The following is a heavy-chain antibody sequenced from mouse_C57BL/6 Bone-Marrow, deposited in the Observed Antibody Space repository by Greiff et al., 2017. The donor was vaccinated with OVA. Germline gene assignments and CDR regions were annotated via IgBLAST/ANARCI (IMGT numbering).Heavy chain of an antibody. CDR3: ARPSYYYGSSYPFAY. CDR1: GFTFSSYG. Sequence: EVKLVESGGDLVKPGGSLKLSCAASGFTFSSYGMSWVRQTPDKRLEWVATISSGGSYTYYPDSVKGRFTISRDNAKKTLYLQMSSLKSEDTAMYYCARPSYYYGSSYPFAYWGQGTLVTVSA. V-gene: IGHV5-6*02. D-gene: IGHD1-1*01. CDR2: ISSGGSYT. J-gene: IGHJ3*01.